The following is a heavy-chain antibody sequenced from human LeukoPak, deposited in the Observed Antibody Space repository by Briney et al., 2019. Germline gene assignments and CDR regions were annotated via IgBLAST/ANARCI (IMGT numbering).Heavy chain of an antibody. CDR3: AKVAGDYCDYFDP. CDR2: ISSSGSTI. V-gene: IGHV3-11*01. J-gene: IGHJ5*02. CDR1: GFTFSDYY. Sequence: PGGSLRLSCAASGFTFSDYYMSWIRQAPGKGLEWVSYISSSGSTIYYADSVKGRFTISRDNAKNSLYLQMNSLRAENTAVYYFAKVAGDYCDYFDPWGQGTRVTVSS. D-gene: IGHD4-17*01.